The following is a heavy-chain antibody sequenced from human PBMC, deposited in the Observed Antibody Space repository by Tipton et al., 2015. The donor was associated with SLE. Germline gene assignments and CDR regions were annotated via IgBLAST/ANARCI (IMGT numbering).Heavy chain of an antibody. D-gene: IGHD6-13*01. Sequence: GSLRLSCAASGFPFSAFSMNWVRQAPGKGLVWVSRIYTDGSRTSYADSVKGRFSISRDNSKNTLYLHMNSLRAEDTAVYYCARDLSAALDSWGQGTLVTVSS. J-gene: IGHJ4*02. CDR1: GFPFSAFS. CDR2: IYTDGSRT. V-gene: IGHV3-74*01. CDR3: ARDLSAALDS.